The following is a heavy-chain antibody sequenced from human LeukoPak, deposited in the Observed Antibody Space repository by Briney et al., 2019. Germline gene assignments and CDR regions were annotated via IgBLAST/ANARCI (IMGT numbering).Heavy chain of an antibody. J-gene: IGHJ6*02. D-gene: IGHD3-16*01. Sequence: GGSLRLSCAASGFTFSNCGIHWVRQAPGRGLEWVAVIWYDGSNKYYADSVKGRFTVSRDNSKNTVHLQMNSLRAEDTAVYYCARDRPGGGINGMDVWGQGTTVTVSS. CDR2: IWYDGSNK. CDR1: GFTFSNCG. V-gene: IGHV3-33*08. CDR3: ARDRPGGGINGMDV.